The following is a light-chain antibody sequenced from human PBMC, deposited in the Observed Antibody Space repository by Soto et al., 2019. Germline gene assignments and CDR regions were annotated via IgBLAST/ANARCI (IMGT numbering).Light chain of an antibody. CDR3: CSYAGSSTFVI. J-gene: IGLJ2*01. CDR2: EGS. CDR1: SSDVGSYNL. V-gene: IGLV2-23*03. Sequence: QSALTQPASVSGSPGQSITISCTGTSSDVGSYNLVSWYQQHPGKAPKFMIYEGSKRPSGVSNRFSGSKSGNTASLTISGLQAEDEAEYYGCSYAGSSTFVIFGGGTKLTVL.